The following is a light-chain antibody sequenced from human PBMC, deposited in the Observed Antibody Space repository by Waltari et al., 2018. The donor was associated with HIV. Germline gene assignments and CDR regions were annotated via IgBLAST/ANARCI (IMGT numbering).Light chain of an antibody. J-gene: IGLJ2*01. CDR2: RNN. V-gene: IGLV1-47*01. CDR3: AVWDDRLSGRL. CDR1: TPPVRPNY. Sequence: QSVLAQPRSVSGTPGPTVNISCSGSTPPVRPNYVYWYQQVTGVAPKLLIYRNNQRPSGVPDRFSGSKSGTSASLAISGLRTEDEAEYYCAVWDDRLSGRLFGGGTKVTVL.